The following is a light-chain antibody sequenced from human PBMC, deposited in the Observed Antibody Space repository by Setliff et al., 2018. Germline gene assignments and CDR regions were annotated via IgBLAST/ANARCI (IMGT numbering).Light chain of an antibody. Sequence: QSALTQPPSASGSPGQSVTISCTGASSDFGSYKYVSWYQQHPGKAPKLMIYEVSKRPSGVPDRFSGSKSGNTASLTVSGLQAEDEADYYCSSYEGSNNYVFGTGTKATVL. J-gene: IGLJ1*01. CDR2: EVS. V-gene: IGLV2-8*01. CDR1: SSDFGSYKY. CDR3: SSYEGSNNYV.